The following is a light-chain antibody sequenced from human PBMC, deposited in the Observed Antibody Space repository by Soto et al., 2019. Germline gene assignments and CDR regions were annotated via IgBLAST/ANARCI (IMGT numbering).Light chain of an antibody. J-gene: IGKJ4*01. CDR3: QQTYSTPLT. Sequence: DIQMTQSPSSLSASVGDRVTSTCRASQTISRHLNWYQQKPGKAPKLLIYAASGLQTGVPSRFGGSGSGTDFTLTISSLQAEDFATYYCQQTYSTPLTFGGGTKVEIK. CDR1: QTISRH. CDR2: AAS. V-gene: IGKV1-39*01.